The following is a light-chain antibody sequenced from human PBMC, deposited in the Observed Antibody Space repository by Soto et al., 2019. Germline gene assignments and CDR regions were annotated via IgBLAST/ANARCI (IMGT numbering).Light chain of an antibody. Sequence: EIVLTQSPATLSLSPGERATLSCRASQSVSSYFAWYQQKPGQAPRLLIYEASNRATGIPARFSGSGSGTHFTLTISSLEPEDLAVYYCQQRSNGITFGQGTLLEIK. J-gene: IGKJ5*01. CDR3: QQRSNGIT. CDR1: QSVSSY. CDR2: EAS. V-gene: IGKV3-11*01.